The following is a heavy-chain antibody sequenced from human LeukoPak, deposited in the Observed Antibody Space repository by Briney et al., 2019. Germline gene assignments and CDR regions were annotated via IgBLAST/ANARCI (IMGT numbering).Heavy chain of an antibody. J-gene: IGHJ4*02. V-gene: IGHV3-23*01. D-gene: IGHD2-15*01. CDR3: AKSPRAYCSGGRCENYFDY. CDR2: ISGSGGTT. Sequence: PGRSLRLSCAASGITFSSYTMSWVRQAPGKGLEWVSTISGSGGTTNYADSVKGRFTISRDNSKNTLYLQMNSLRAEDTAVYYCAKSPRAYCSGGRCENYFDYWGQGTLVTVSS. CDR1: GITFSSYT.